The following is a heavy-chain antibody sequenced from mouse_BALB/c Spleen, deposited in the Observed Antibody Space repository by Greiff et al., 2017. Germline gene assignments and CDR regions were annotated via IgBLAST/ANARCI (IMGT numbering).Heavy chain of an antibody. D-gene: IGHD1-2*01. V-gene: IGHV7-3*02. CDR3: AKSFTTATYYYAMDY. J-gene: IGHJ4*01. CDR2: IRNKANGYTT. Sequence: EVKLMESGGGLVQPGGSLRLSCATSGFTFTDYYMSWVRQPPGKALEWLGFIRNKANGYTTEYSASVKGRFTISRDNSQSILYLQMNTLRAEDSATYYCAKSFTTATYYYAMDYWGQGTSVTVSS. CDR1: GFTFTDYY.